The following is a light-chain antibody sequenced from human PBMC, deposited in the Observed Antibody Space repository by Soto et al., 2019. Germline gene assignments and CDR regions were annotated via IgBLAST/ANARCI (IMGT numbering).Light chain of an antibody. Sequence: DIQMTQSPSALSASVGDRVTITCRASQSISRYLNWYQQKPGKAPEPLIYAGSSLQSGVPSRFSGSGSGTDFTLPISNLQPEDFATYFCQQTYSTLFTFGPGTKVEIK. CDR1: QSISRY. CDR3: QQTYSTLFT. V-gene: IGKV1-39*01. CDR2: AGS. J-gene: IGKJ3*01.